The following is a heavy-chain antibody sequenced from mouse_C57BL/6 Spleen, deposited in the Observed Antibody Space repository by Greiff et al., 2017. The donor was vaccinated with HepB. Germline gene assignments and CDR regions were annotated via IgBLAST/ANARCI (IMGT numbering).Heavy chain of an antibody. CDR2: IDPEDGDT. D-gene: IGHD1-1*01. V-gene: IGHV14-1*01. J-gene: IGHJ2*01. Sequence: VQLKQSGAELVRPGASVKLSCTASGFNIKDYYMHWVKQRPEQGLEWIGRIDPEDGDTEYAPKFQGKATMTADTSSNTAYLQLSSLTSEDTAVYYCTRGVVATRGYYFDYWGQGTTLTVSS. CDR1: GFNIKDYY. CDR3: TRGVVATRGYYFDY.